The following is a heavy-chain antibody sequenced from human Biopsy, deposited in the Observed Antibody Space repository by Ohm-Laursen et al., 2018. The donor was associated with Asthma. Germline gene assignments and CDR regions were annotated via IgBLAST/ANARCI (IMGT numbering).Heavy chain of an antibody. J-gene: IGHJ5*02. CDR2: IHYSGSA. CDR3: ARSVTGSLAYCAGDCSFHLDR. CDR1: GFTVSSNG. D-gene: IGHD2-21*01. V-gene: IGHV4-59*06. Sequence: SLRLSCTASGFTVSSNGMSWIRQPPGRGLEWIGFIHYSGSAYYNPSLKSRISMSVDMSKKQFSLEVRSVTAADTAVYYCARSVTGSLAYCAGDCSFHLDRWGPGTLVTVSS.